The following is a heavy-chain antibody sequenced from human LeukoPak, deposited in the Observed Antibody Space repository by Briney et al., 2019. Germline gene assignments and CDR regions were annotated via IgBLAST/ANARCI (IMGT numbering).Heavy chain of an antibody. Sequence: SETLSLTCTVSGGSISSYYWSWIRQPAGKGLEWIGRIYTSGSTNYNPSLKSRVTMSVDTSKNQFSLKLSSVTAADTAVYYCARGRNYYDSSGYRYWGQGTLVTVSS. V-gene: IGHV4-4*07. CDR3: ARGRNYYDSSGYRY. D-gene: IGHD3-22*01. J-gene: IGHJ4*02. CDR2: IYTSGST. CDR1: GGSISSYY.